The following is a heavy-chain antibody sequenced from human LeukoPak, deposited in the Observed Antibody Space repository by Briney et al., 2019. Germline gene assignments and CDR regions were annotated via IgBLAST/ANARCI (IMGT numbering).Heavy chain of an antibody. CDR3: ARGQDYYDSSGYLDY. CDR2: IYSGGST. CDR1: GFTVSSNY. V-gene: IGHV3-53*05. D-gene: IGHD3-22*01. Sequence: GGSLRLSCAASGFTVSSNYMSWVRQAPGKGLEWVSVIYSGGSTYYADSVKGRFTISRDNSKNTLYLQMNSLRAEGTAVYYCARGQDYYDSSGYLDYWGQGTLVTVSS. J-gene: IGHJ4*02.